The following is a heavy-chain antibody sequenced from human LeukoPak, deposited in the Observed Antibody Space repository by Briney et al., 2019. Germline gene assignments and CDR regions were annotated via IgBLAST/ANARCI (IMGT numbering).Heavy chain of an antibody. CDR3: ARHRGSSWYGTYYYYMDV. D-gene: IGHD6-13*01. Sequence: PSETLSLTCTVSGGSISTYYWSWIRQPPGKGLEWIGYIYYSGSTNYNPSLKSRVTISVDTSKNHFSLKLSSVTAADTAVYYCARHRGSSWYGTYYYYMDVWGKGTTVTVSS. J-gene: IGHJ6*03. CDR1: GGSISTYY. V-gene: IGHV4-59*01. CDR2: IYYSGST.